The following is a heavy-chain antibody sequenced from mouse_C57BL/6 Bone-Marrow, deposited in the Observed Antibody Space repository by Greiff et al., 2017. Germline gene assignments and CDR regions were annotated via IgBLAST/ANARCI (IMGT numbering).Heavy chain of an antibody. Sequence: VKVVESGAELVKPGASVKMSCKASGYTFTTYPLEWMKQNHGKSLEWIGNFHPYNDDTKYNEKFKGKATLTVEKSSSTVYLELSRLTSDDSAVYYCARGGNYGGYYFDYWGQGTTLTVSS. J-gene: IGHJ2*01. D-gene: IGHD2-1*01. V-gene: IGHV1-47*01. CDR3: ARGGNYGGYYFDY. CDR2: FHPYNDDT. CDR1: GYTFTTYP.